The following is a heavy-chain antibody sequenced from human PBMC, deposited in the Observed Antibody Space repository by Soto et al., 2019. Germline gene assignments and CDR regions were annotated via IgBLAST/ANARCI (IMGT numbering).Heavy chain of an antibody. V-gene: IGHV3-30*18. CDR1: GFSFRIYA. D-gene: IGHD3-10*01. CDR3: AKDLSGSYYYDGLDV. CDR2: ISFDGKNE. Sequence: GGSLRLSCAASGFSFRIYAMHWVRQAPGKGLEWVAVISFDGKNEGYADSVKGRFTISRDNSKSTLFLEMNSLRPEDAAVYYCAKDLSGSYYYDGLDVWGQGTTVTVSS. J-gene: IGHJ6*02.